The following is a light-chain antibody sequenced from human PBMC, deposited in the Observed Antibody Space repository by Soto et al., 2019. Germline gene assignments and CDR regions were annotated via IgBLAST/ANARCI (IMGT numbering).Light chain of an antibody. J-gene: IGKJ5*01. Sequence: EIVMTQSPATLSVSPGERATLSCRASQNILSNLAWYQQKPGQAPRLLIYGASYRATDIPPRFSGSGSGTDFTLTISSLEPEDFAVYYCQQRRSWPPTITFGQGTRLEIK. CDR2: GAS. CDR1: QNILSN. CDR3: QQRRSWPPTIT. V-gene: IGKV3-11*01.